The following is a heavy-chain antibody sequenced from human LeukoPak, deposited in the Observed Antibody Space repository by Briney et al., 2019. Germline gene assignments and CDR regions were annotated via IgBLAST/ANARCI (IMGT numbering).Heavy chain of an antibody. V-gene: IGHV3-48*01. J-gene: IGHJ4*02. D-gene: IGHD3-22*01. CDR2: ISSSSTSM. CDR3: ARQNGAGYYYYFDS. CDR1: GFTFSSYS. Sequence: GGSLRLSCAASGFTFSSYSMNWVRQAPGKGLEWVSYISSSSTSMYYADSVKGRFTISRDNARNSPYLQMNSLRAEDTAVYYCARQNGAGYYYYFDSWGQGTLVTVSS.